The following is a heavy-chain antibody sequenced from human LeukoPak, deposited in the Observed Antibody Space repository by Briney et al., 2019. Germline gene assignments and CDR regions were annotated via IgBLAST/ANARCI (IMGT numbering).Heavy chain of an antibody. D-gene: IGHD3-9*01. Sequence: GASVKVSCKASGYTFTSYGISWARQAPGQGLEWMGWISAYNGNTNYAQKLQGRVAMTTDTSTSTAYMELRSLRSDDTAVYYCARASVDILTYEYYFDYWGQGTLVTVSS. CDR2: ISAYNGNT. CDR1: GYTFTSYG. J-gene: IGHJ4*02. CDR3: ARASVDILTYEYYFDY. V-gene: IGHV1-18*01.